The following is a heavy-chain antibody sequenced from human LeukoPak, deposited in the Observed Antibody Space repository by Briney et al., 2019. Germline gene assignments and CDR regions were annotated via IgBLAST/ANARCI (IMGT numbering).Heavy chain of an antibody. CDR3: AKDIGADDYGDFIFDY. V-gene: IGHV3-43D*03. Sequence: GGSLRLSCSASGFTFDDYAMHWARQAPGKGLEWVSLISWDGGITYYADSVKGRFTISRDNSKNSLYLQMNSLRPEDTALYYCAKDIGADDYGDFIFDYWGKGPLVPVPP. CDR2: ISWDGGIT. J-gene: IGHJ4*02. D-gene: IGHD4-17*01. CDR1: GFTFDDYA.